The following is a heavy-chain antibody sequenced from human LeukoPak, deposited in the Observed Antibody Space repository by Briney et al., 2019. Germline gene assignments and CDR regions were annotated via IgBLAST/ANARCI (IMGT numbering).Heavy chain of an antibody. Sequence: GGSLRLSCAASGFTFSSYSMNWVRQAPGKGLEWVSSISSSSSYIYYADSVKGRFTISRDNAKNSLYLQMNSLRAEDTAVYYCARAESWNDVNYYYYMDVWGKGTTVTVSS. CDR3: ARAESWNDVNYYYYMDV. J-gene: IGHJ6*03. CDR1: GFTFSSYS. D-gene: IGHD1-1*01. CDR2: ISSSSSYI. V-gene: IGHV3-21*01.